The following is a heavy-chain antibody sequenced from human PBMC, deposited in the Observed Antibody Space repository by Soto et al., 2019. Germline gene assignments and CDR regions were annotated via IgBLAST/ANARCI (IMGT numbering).Heavy chain of an antibody. CDR1: GYIFTAYS. CDR3: AREENCRGGTCYSEYFHH. V-gene: IGHV1-46*01. Sequence: ASVKVSCKTSGYIFTAYSMHWVRQAPGQGLEWMGVVNPSGGSAHYAQSFEGRVTLTRDTSTSTFYMELSSLRSEDTAVYYCAREENCRGGTCYSEYFHHWGQGTLVTSPQ. CDR2: VNPSGGSA. D-gene: IGHD2-15*01. J-gene: IGHJ1*01.